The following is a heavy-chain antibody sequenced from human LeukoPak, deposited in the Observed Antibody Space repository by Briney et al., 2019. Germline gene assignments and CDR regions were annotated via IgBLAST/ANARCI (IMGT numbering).Heavy chain of an antibody. J-gene: IGHJ4*02. CDR3: ARDRRPTIYGGLDS. CDR2: IKHDGSDS. CDR1: GFTFSDYY. D-gene: IGHD4-17*01. V-gene: IGHV3-7*01. Sequence: GGSLRLSCAASGFTFSDYYMSWIRQAPGKGLEWVANIKHDGSDSFYVDSVKGRFTISRDNSENSLYLQVHSLRVEDTAMYFCARDRRPTIYGGLDSWGQGTVVTVSS.